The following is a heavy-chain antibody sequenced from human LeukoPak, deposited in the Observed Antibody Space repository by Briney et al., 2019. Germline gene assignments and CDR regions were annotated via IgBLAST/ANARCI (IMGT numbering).Heavy chain of an antibody. CDR2: ISGSGGST. CDR1: GFTFSSYG. D-gene: IGHD5-18*01. J-gene: IGHJ4*02. V-gene: IGHV3-23*01. CDR3: ARDCESGYSHGLC. Sequence: GGSLRLSCAASGFTFSSYGMSWVRQAPGKGLEWVSAISGSGGSTYYADSVKGRFTISRDNAKNSLYLQMNSLRAEDTAIYYCARDCESGYSHGLCWGQGTLVTVSS.